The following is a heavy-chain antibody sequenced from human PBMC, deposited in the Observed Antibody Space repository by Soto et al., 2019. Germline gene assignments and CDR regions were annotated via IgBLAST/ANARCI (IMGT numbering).Heavy chain of an antibody. CDR1: GGSISSGDYY. J-gene: IGHJ4*02. Sequence: TLSLTCTVSGGSISSGDYYWSWIRQPPGKGLEWIGYIYYSGSTYYNPSLKRRVTMAVDTSKNQFSLKLSSVTAAGTAVYYCAXDSTYFPVYWGQGTLVTVSS. V-gene: IGHV4-30-4*01. D-gene: IGHD1-26*01. CDR2: IYYSGST. CDR3: AXDSTYFPVY.